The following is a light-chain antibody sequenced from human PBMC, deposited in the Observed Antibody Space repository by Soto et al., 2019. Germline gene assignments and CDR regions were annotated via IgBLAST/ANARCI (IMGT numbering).Light chain of an antibody. CDR2: DVS. J-gene: IGLJ1*01. CDR3: SSYTTSNTYV. Sequence: QSVLTQPPSVSGCPGQSVTISCTGTSTDVAIYNRVAWYQQPPGTSPKLVICDVSNRPSGVPDRFSGSKSGSTASLTISGLQAEDEADYYCSSYTTSNTYVSGPGTKVTVL. V-gene: IGLV2-18*02. CDR1: STDVAIYNR.